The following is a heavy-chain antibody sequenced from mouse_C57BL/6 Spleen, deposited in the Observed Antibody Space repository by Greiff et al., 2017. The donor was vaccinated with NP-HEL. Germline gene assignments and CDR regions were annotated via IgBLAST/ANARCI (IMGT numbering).Heavy chain of an antibody. D-gene: IGHD3-2*02. CDR3: ARGSLDSSGYVEFAG. J-gene: IGHJ3*01. Sequence: EVQLQQSGPELVKPGASVKIPCKASGYTFTDYNMDWVKQSHGKSLEWIGDINPNNGGTIYNQKFTGKATLTVDNSSCTAYMGRHSMASEDTAVYYCARGSLDSSGYVEFAGWGQGTLVTVSA. CDR2: INPNNGGT. V-gene: IGHV1-18*01. CDR1: GYTFTDYN.